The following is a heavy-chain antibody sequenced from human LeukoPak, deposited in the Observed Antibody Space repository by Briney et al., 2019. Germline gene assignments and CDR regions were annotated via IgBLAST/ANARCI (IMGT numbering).Heavy chain of an antibody. CDR2: INHSGST. D-gene: IGHD6-19*01. CDR3: ARHIEGWSSSGWPYYFDY. Sequence: KPSETLSLTCAVYGGSFSGYYWSWIRQPPGRGLEWIGEINHSGSTNYNPSLKSRVTISVDTSKNQFSLKLSSVTAADTAVYYCARHIEGWSSSGWPYYFDYWGQGTLVTVSS. J-gene: IGHJ4*02. V-gene: IGHV4-34*01. CDR1: GGSFSGYY.